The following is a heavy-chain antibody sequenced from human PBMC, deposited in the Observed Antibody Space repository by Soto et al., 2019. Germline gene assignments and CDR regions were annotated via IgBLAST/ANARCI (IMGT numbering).Heavy chain of an antibody. CDR1: GGSISSYY. Sequence: QVQLQESGPGLVKPSETLSLTCTVSGGSISSYYWSWIRQPPGKGLEWIGYIYYSGSTNYNPSLKSRVTISVDTSKNQSSLTLSSVTAADTAVYYCARGLLGYDFWSGYLPVGSPDAFDIWGQGTMVTVSS. J-gene: IGHJ3*02. CDR3: ARGLLGYDFWSGYLPVGSPDAFDI. CDR2: IYYSGST. V-gene: IGHV4-59*01. D-gene: IGHD3-3*01.